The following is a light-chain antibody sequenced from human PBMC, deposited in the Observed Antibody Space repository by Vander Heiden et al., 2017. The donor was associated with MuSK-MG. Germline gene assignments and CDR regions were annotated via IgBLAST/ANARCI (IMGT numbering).Light chain of an antibody. V-gene: IGKV3-15*01. CDR1: QTVNNN. J-gene: IGKJ2*01. CDR2: GVS. Sequence: EIVMTHSPATLSVSAGERATLSCRASQTVNNNLAWYQQRPGQAPRLLIYGVSTRDTGIPARFSGSGSGTEFTLTVSSLQSEDFAVYYCQQYYNWPYTFGQGTNVEIK. CDR3: QQYYNWPYT.